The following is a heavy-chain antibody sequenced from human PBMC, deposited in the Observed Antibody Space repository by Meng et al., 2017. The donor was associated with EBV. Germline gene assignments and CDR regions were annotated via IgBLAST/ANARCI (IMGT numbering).Heavy chain of an antibody. CDR2: INPNSGGT. V-gene: IGHV1-2*06. CDR1: GYTSTGYY. Sequence: VQRWRSGAEGKKPGASVKVSCKASGYTSTGYYMHWVRQAPGQGLEWMGRINPNSGGTNYAQKFQGRVTMTRDTSISTAYMELSRLRSDDTAVYYCARVGIAVAGTGDYWGQGTLVTVSS. D-gene: IGHD6-19*01. CDR3: ARVGIAVAGTGDY. J-gene: IGHJ4*02.